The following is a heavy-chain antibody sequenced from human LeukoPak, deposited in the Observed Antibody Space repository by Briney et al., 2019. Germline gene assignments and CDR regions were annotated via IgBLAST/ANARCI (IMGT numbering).Heavy chain of an antibody. CDR1: GFTFSSYW. D-gene: IGHD2-21*02. J-gene: IGHJ6*03. V-gene: IGHV3-74*01. Sequence: QPGGSLRLSCAASGFTFSSYWMHWVRQAPGKGLVWVSRINSDGSSTSYADSVKGRFTISRDNAKNTLYLQMNSLRAEDTAVYYCARVAYCGGDCYSLDYYYMDVWGKGTTVTVSS. CDR3: ARVAYCGGDCYSLDYYYMDV. CDR2: INSDGSST.